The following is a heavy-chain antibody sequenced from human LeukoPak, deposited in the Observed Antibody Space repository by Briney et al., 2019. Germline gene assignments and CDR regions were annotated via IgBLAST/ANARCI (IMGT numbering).Heavy chain of an antibody. CDR1: GGSISSYY. J-gene: IGHJ4*02. D-gene: IGHD3-22*01. CDR3: ARDLPHDSSGYSCFDF. V-gene: IGHV4-4*07. CDR2: IYTSGST. Sequence: SETLSLTCTVSGGSISSYYWSWIRQPAGKGLEWIGRIYTSGSTNYNPSLKSRVTMSVDTSKTQFSLKLSSVTAADTAVYYCARDLPHDSSGYSCFDFWGQGTLVTVSS.